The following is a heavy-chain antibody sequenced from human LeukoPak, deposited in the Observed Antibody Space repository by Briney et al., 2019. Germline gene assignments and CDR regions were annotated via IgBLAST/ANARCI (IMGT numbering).Heavy chain of an antibody. Sequence: HPGGSLSLSCAASGFSLTSYWMHWVRQAPGKGMVWVSRIINDGSSTNYAACVKGRFTISRDNAKNTMYLQMNSLSAEDTAVYYCAKGSTLYYYDSSGFFGDAFDIWGQGTMVTVSS. CDR3: AKGSTLYYYDSSGFFGDAFDI. J-gene: IGHJ3*02. V-gene: IGHV3-74*01. CDR2: IINDGSST. D-gene: IGHD3-22*01. CDR1: GFSLTSYW.